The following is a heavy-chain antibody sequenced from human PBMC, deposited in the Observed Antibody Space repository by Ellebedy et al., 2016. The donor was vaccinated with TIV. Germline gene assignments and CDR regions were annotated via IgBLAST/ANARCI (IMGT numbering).Heavy chain of an antibody. Sequence: AASVKVSCKASGYTFPVYYLYWVRQAPGQGLEWMGWINPSSGATNYAQKFQGRVTMTRDASISTAYMELSRLRSDDSAVYYCARGGETTAGPQAFDYWGQGTLVTVSS. V-gene: IGHV1-2*02. J-gene: IGHJ4*02. CDR1: GYTFPVYY. CDR2: INPSSGAT. D-gene: IGHD1-1*01. CDR3: ARGGETTAGPQAFDY.